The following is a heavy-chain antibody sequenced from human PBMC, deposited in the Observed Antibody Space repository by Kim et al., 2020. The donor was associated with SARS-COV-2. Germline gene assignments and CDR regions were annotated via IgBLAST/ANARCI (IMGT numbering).Heavy chain of an antibody. CDR2: INHSGST. D-gene: IGHD3-22*01. J-gene: IGHJ4*02. CDR1: GGSFSGYY. Sequence: SETLSLTCAVYGGSFSGYYWSWIRQPPGKGLEWIGEINHSGSTNYNPSLKSRVTISVDTSKNQFSLKLSSVTAADTAVYYCAGGPSPGYYDSSGYDEYWGQGTLVTVSS. CDR3: AGGPSPGYYDSSGYDEY. V-gene: IGHV4-34*01.